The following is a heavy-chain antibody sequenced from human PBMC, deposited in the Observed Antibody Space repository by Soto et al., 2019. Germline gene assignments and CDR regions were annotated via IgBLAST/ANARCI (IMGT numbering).Heavy chain of an antibody. CDR3: AHVGGTPPTTGDYYYYGLDV. Sequence: PSETLSLTCAVSGGSISSYYWSWIRQPPGKGLEWIGYIFYGGSTNYSPSLKSRVTISLNTSKSQFYMTLTSVTAADTAVYYCAHVGGTPPTTGDYYYYGLDVWGQGATVAASS. J-gene: IGHJ6*02. CDR1: GGSISSYY. CDR2: IFYGGST. D-gene: IGHD2-8*02. V-gene: IGHV4-59*01.